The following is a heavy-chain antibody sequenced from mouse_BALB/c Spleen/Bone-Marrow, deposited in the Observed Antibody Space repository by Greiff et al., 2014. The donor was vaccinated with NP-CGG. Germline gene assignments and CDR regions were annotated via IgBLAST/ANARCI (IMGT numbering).Heavy chain of an antibody. D-gene: IGHD1-1*01. Sequence: VQLQESGPELVKPGASVRISCKASGYTFTSYYIHWVKQRPGQGLEWIGWIYPGNVNTKYNEKFKGKATLTADKSSGTAYMQLSSLTSEDSAVYFCARDYYGSSSFAYWGQGTLVTVSA. CDR3: ARDYYGSSSFAY. CDR1: GYTFTSYY. V-gene: IGHV1S56*01. J-gene: IGHJ3*01. CDR2: IYPGNVNT.